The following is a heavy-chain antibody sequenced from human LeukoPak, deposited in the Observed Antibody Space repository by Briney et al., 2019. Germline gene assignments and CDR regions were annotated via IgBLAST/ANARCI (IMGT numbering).Heavy chain of an antibody. Sequence: SETLSLTCTVSGGSISSSSYYWGWIRQPPGKGLEWIGYIYYSGSTYYNPSLKSRVTMSVDTSKNQFSLKLTSVTAADTAVYYCARLVGSSWYREALRGRDYWGQGTLVTVSS. D-gene: IGHD6-13*01. CDR3: ARLVGSSWYREALRGRDY. J-gene: IGHJ4*02. V-gene: IGHV4-39*01. CDR1: GGSISSSSYY. CDR2: IYYSGST.